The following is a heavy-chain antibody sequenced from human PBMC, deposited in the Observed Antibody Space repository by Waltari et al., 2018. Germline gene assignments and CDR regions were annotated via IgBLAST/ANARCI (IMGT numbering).Heavy chain of an antibody. D-gene: IGHD2-15*01. CDR2: IGKYNGFT. V-gene: IGHV1-18*01. J-gene: IGHJ5*02. CDR1: GYTFDNYG. CDR3: ARLMRYCSGSTCYPGGWFDP. Sequence: QVQLVQSGGEVKKPGASVKVSCKTSGYTFDNYGITWARQAPGQGLEDLGWIGKYNGFTNYAQKFQGRVTMTADTSSTTVSMELRSLRSDDTAVYYCARLMRYCSGSTCYPGGWFDPWGQGTLVTVSS.